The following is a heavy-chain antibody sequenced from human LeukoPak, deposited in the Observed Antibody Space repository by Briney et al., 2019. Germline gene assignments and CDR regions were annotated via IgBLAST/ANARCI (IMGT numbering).Heavy chain of an antibody. Sequence: GGSLRLSCSACGFTFTTYWMTWVRQAPGKGLEWLANIRQDGGATYYGGSVKGRFTISRDNAKNSVFLQMNSLTAEDTAEYYCATSKDTAGGPYWGQGILVTVSS. CDR3: ATSKDTAGGPY. D-gene: IGHD5-18*01. J-gene: IGHJ4*02. CDR1: GFTFTTYW. V-gene: IGHV3-7*01. CDR2: IRQDGGAT.